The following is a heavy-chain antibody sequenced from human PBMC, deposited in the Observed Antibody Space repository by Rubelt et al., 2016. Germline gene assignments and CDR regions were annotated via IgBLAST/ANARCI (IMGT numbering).Heavy chain of an antibody. J-gene: IGHJ4*02. V-gene: IGHV4-39*07. D-gene: IGHD6-19*01. CDR3: ARGLVATIWAVAGTTDY. Sequence: QLQLQESGPGLVKPSETLSLTCTVSGGSISSSSYYWGWIRQPPGKGLEWIGSIYYSGSTYYNPSPKRRCTISVDTSKNQFSLKLSSVTAADTAVYYCARGLVATIWAVAGTTDYWGQGTLVTVSS. CDR2: IYYSGST. CDR1: GGSISSSSYY.